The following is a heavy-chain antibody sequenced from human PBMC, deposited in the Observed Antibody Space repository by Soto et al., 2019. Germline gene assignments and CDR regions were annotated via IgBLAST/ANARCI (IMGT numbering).Heavy chain of an antibody. CDR1: GGSVRSGSYY. V-gene: IGHV4-61*01. CDR2: IYYSGST. D-gene: IGHD6-13*01. J-gene: IGHJ6*02. CDR3: ARDSVGSWYGDYYYYGMDV. Sequence: PSETQSLTCTVSGGSVRSGSYYWSWIRQHPGKGQERIGYIYYSGSTNYNPSLKSRVAISVDTSKNQFSLKLSSVTAADTAVYYCARDSVGSWYGDYYYYGMDVWGQGTTVTVSS.